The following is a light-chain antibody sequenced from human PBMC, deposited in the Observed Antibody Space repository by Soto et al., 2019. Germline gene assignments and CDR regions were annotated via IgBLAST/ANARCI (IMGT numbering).Light chain of an antibody. CDR3: QQLFMYPPT. CDR2: GAS. CDR1: QSVSIN. Sequence: IVMTQSPATLSVSPGERTTLSCRASQSVSINLAWYQQKPGQAPRLLIYGASTRATGIPARFSGSGSGTEFTLTISSLQSEDFAVYYCQQLFMYPPTFGPGTKVDTK. V-gene: IGKV3-15*01. J-gene: IGKJ3*01.